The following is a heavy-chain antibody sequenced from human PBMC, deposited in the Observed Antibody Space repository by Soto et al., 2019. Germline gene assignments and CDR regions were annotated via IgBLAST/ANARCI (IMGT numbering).Heavy chain of an antibody. Sequence: QVQLVQSGAEVKEPGASVKVSCRASGYTFTSYDINWVRQATGQGPEWMGWVNPNSGNARYTQNFQGRVTMTSDTSINTAYMELSSLRSDDTAVYYCARGVAAGFDYWGQGTLVTVSS. J-gene: IGHJ4*02. V-gene: IGHV1-8*01. CDR2: VNPNSGNA. CDR3: ARGVAAGFDY. D-gene: IGHD6-19*01. CDR1: GYTFTSYD.